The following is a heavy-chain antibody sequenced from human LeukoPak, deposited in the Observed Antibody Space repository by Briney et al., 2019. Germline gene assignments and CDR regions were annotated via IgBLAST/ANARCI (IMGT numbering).Heavy chain of an antibody. CDR1: GYTFTNYY. D-gene: IGHD3-22*01. J-gene: IGHJ4*02. CDR3: ARGHSFDSSGYFPPDY. Sequence: ASVKVSCKASGYTFTNYYVHWVRLAPGQGLEWMGIINPSGGNTNYAHKFQGRVSMTRHTSTSTLYMELSSLRSEDTAVYYCARGHSFDSSGYFPPDYWGQGTLVTVSS. V-gene: IGHV1-46*01. CDR2: INPSGGNT.